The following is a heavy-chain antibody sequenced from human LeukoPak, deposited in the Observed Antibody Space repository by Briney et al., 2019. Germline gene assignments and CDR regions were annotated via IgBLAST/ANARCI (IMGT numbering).Heavy chain of an antibody. CDR3: ARGAVDTALLPFDY. CDR2: IYYSGST. CDR1: GGSISSSSYY. D-gene: IGHD5-18*01. V-gene: IGHV4-39*07. J-gene: IGHJ4*02. Sequence: PSETLSLTCTVSGGSISSSSYYWGWIRQPPGKGLEWIGSIYYSGSTYYNPSLKSRVTISVDTSKNQFSLKLSSVTAADTAVYYCARGAVDTALLPFDYWGQGTLVTVPS.